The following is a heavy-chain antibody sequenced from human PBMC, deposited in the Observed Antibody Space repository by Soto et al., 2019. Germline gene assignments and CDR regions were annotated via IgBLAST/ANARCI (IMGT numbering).Heavy chain of an antibody. CDR1: GGSISSGDYY. Sequence: PSETLSLTCTVSGGSISSGDYYWSWIRQPPGKGLEWIGYISYSGSTYYNPSLKSRVTISVDTSKNQFSLKLSSVTAADTAVYYCARGRSSSRYYYYGMDVWGQGTTVTVSS. CDR2: ISYSGST. D-gene: IGHD6-6*01. CDR3: ARGRSSSRYYYYGMDV. J-gene: IGHJ6*02. V-gene: IGHV4-30-4*01.